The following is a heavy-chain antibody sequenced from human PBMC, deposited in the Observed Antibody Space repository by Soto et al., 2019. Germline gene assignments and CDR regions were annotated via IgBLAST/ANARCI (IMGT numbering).Heavy chain of an antibody. CDR2: IYYSGST. V-gene: IGHV4-31*01. J-gene: IGHJ4*02. D-gene: IGHD5-18*01. CDR1: GGSISSGGYY. Sequence: PSATLSLTCTVSGGSISSGGYYWRWIRQHPGKGLEWIGYIYYSGSTYYNPSLKSPVTISVDTSKNQFSLKLSSVTATDTAVYYCAGTSNVDTARDEVFCCNYWGQGTLVTVSS. CDR3: AGTSNVDTARDEVFCCNY.